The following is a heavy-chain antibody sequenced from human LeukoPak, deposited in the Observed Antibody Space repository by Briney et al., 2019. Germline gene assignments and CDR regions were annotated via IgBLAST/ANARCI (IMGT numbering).Heavy chain of an antibody. Sequence: PGGSLRLSCAASGFTVSSNYMSWVRQAPGKGLEWVSVIYSGGSTYYADSVKGRLTISRDNSKNTLYLQMNSLRAEDTAVYYCARHSGVVTAMSAFDIWGQGTMVTVSS. CDR1: GFTVSSNY. CDR3: ARHSGVVTAMSAFDI. V-gene: IGHV3-53*01. J-gene: IGHJ3*02. D-gene: IGHD2-21*02. CDR2: IYSGGST.